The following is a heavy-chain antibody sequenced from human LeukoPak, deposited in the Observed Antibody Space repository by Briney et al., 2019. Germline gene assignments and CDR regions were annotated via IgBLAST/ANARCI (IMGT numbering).Heavy chain of an antibody. J-gene: IGHJ6*02. V-gene: IGHV3-21*01. Sequence: PGGSLRLSCAASGFTFSSYSMNWVCQAPGKGLAWVSSISSSSSYIYYADSVKGRFTISRDNAKNSLYLQMNSLRAEDTAVYYCASSCSTSCYAIPYYYYGMDVWGQGTTVTVSS. D-gene: IGHD2-2*01. CDR2: ISSSSSYI. CDR1: GFTFSSYS. CDR3: ASSCSTSCYAIPYYYYGMDV.